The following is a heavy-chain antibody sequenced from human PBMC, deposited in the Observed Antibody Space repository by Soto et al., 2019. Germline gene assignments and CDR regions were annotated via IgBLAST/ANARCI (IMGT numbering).Heavy chain of an antibody. CDR1: GGSISSSSYY. Sequence: SETLSLTCTVSGGSISSSSYYWGWIRQPPGKGLEWIGSIYYSGSTYYNPSLKSRVTISVDTSKNQFSLKLSSVTAADTAVYYCARVGGYCSGGSCLRYNYYYYGMDVWGQGTTVPVSS. D-gene: IGHD2-15*01. V-gene: IGHV4-39*01. CDR2: IYYSGST. J-gene: IGHJ6*02. CDR3: ARVGGYCSGGSCLRYNYYYYGMDV.